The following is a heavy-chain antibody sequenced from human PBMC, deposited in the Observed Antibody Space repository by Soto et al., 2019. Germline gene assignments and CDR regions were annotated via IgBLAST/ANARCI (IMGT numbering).Heavy chain of an antibody. Sequence: VGSLRLSCAASGFTFSSYGMHWVRQAPGKGLEWVALIWYDGSNKYYADSVKGRFTISRDNSKNTLYLQMNSLSPEDTAVYYCARRVNYFDYWGQGTLVTVSS. V-gene: IGHV3-33*01. CDR1: GFTFSSYG. CDR2: IWYDGSNK. J-gene: IGHJ4*02. CDR3: ARRVNYFDY.